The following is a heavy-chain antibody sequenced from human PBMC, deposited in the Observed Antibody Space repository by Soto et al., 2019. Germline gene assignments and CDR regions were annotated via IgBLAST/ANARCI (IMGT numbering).Heavy chain of an antibody. J-gene: IGHJ4*02. V-gene: IGHV4-31*03. CDR3: ASFAPPRLNYYGSGSLDY. CDR1: GGSISSGGYY. D-gene: IGHD3-10*01. CDR2: IYYSGST. Sequence: PSETLSLTCTVSGGSISSGGYYWSWIRQHPGKGLEWIGYIYYSGSTYYNPSLKSRVTISVDTSKNQFSLKLSSVTAADTAVYYCASFAPPRLNYYGSGSLDYWGQGTLVTVSS.